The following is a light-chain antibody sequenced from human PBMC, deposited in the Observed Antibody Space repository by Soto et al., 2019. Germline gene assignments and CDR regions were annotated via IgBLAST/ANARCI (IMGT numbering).Light chain of an antibody. V-gene: IGKV3-15*01. CDR2: DAS. CDR3: QQYHKWPPWT. CDR1: QSVSNN. Sequence: ILMTQSPATLSVSPGERATLSCRASQSVSNNLAWYQQKPGQAPRLLIYDASTRATGIPARFSGSGSGTEFTLTISGLPSEDFAVYYCQQYHKWPPWTFGQGTKGAIQ. J-gene: IGKJ1*01.